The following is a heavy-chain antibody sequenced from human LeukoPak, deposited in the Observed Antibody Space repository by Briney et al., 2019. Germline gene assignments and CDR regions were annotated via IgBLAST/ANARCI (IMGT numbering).Heavy chain of an antibody. CDR3: ARVTCSAGSCYLGADAVDF. CDR1: SASVSRGPYY. V-gene: IGHV4-39*07. J-gene: IGHJ3*01. CDR2: ISYSGTT. D-gene: IGHD2-15*01. Sequence: KPSETLSLTCTVSSASVSRGPYYWAWIRQSPGKGLEWIGSISYSGTTYYNPSLKSRVTISADTSKNQFSLKLSSVTAADTAVYYCARVTCSAGSCYLGADAVDFWGPGTTVTVAS.